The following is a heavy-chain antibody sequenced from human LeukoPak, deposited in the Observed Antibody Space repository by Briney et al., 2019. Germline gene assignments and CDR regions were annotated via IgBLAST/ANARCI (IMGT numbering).Heavy chain of an antibody. V-gene: IGHV4-30-2*01. CDR3: ARDVWGIAVAGTGQYYYGMDV. CDR2: IYHSGST. J-gene: IGHJ6*02. Sequence: SQTLSLTCVVSGGSISGGAHSWNWIRQPPGKGLEWIGYIYHSGSTYYNPSLKSRVSISVDRSKNQFSLKLSSVTAADTAVYYCARDVWGIAVAGTGQYYYGMDVWGQGTTVTVSS. D-gene: IGHD6-19*01. CDR1: GGSISGGAHS.